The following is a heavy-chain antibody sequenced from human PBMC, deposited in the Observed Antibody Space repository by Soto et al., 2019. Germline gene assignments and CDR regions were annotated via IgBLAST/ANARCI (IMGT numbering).Heavy chain of an antibody. CDR3: ARLRYYYDSSGYFDY. CDR2: IYYSGST. CDR1: GGSISSGGYY. D-gene: IGHD3-22*01. V-gene: IGHV4-31*03. Sequence: SETLSLTCTVSGGSISSGGYYWSWIRQHPGKGLEWIGYIYYSGSTYYNPSLKSRVTISVDTSKNQFSLKLSSVTAADTAVYYCARLRYYYDSSGYFDYWGQGTRVTVSS. J-gene: IGHJ4*02.